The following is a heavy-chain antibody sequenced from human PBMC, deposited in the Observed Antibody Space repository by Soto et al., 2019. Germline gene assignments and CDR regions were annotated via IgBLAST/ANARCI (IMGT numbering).Heavy chain of an antibody. CDR3: ARGAYDSSGYYQYYFDY. V-gene: IGHV4-30-4*01. Sequence: SETLSLTCTVFGGSISSGDYYWSWIRQPPGKGLEWIGYIYYSGSTYYNPSLKSRVTISVDTSKNQFSLKLSSVTAADTAVYYCARGAYDSSGYYQYYFDYWGQGTLVTVAS. CDR1: GGSISSGDYY. D-gene: IGHD3-22*01. CDR2: IYYSGST. J-gene: IGHJ4*02.